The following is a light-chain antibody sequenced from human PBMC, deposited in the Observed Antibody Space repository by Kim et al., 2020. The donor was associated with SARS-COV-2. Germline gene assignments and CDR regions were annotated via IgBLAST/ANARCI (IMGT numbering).Light chain of an antibody. CDR2: GNN. CDR1: SSNIGATYD. Sequence: QSVLTQPPSVSGAPGQRVTIPCTGSSSNIGATYDVHWYRQLPGTAPKLLIYGNNNRPSGVPDRFSGSKFGTSASLAITGLQAEDEADYYCQSYDRSLSSLVFGGGTQLSVL. V-gene: IGLV1-40*01. J-gene: IGLJ3*02. CDR3: QSYDRSLSSLV.